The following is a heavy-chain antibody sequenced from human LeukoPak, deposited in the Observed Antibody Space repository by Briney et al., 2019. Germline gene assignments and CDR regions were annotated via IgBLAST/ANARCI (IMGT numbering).Heavy chain of an antibody. CDR2: IYYSGST. D-gene: IGHD2-2*01. CDR1: GGSISSGGYY. CDR3: ARSVEKYQLLPQFDY. Sequence: SETLSLTCTVSGGSISSGGYYWSWIRQHPGKGLEWIGYIYYSGSTYYNPSLKSRVTISVDTSKNQFPLKLSSVTAADTAVYYCARSVEKYQLLPQFDYWGQGTLVTVSS. V-gene: IGHV4-31*03. J-gene: IGHJ4*02.